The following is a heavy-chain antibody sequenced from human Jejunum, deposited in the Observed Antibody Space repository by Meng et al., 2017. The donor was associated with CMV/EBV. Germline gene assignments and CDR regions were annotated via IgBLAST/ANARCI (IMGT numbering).Heavy chain of an antibody. CDR3: VKDINSGFYFTY. CDR1: GFTFSNEW. V-gene: IGHV3-7*01. CDR2: IKPDGTEQ. Sequence: GACGFTFSNEWMFWVRQAPGKGLGWVANIKPDGTEQHYVGSVRGRFTISRDNAKNSLYLQMNSLRVEDTAVYYCVKDINSGFYFTYWGQGTLVTVSS. J-gene: IGHJ4*02. D-gene: IGHD1-26*01.